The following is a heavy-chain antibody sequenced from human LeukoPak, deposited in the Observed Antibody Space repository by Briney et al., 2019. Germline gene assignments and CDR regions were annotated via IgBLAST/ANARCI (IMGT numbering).Heavy chain of an antibody. D-gene: IGHD3-3*01. CDR1: GGSFSGYY. J-gene: IGHJ5*02. Sequence: SETLSLTCAVYGGSFSGYYWSWIRQPPGKGLEWIGEINHSGSTNYNPSLKSRVTISVDTSKNQFSLKLSSVTAADTAVYYCARSVFVLRFLEWLPNNWFDPWGQGTLVTVSS. CDR2: INHSGST. CDR3: ARSVFVLRFLEWLPNNWFDP. V-gene: IGHV4-34*01.